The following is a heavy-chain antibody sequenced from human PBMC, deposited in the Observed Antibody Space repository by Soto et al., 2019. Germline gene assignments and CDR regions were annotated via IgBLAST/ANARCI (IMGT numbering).Heavy chain of an antibody. CDR1: GFSLSTSGVG. V-gene: IGHV2-5*02. CDR3: AHSWEQQLTHGDYCDY. J-gene: IGHJ4*02. D-gene: IGHD6-13*01. CDR2: IYWDDDK. Sequence: QITLKESGPTLVKPTQTLTLTCTFSGFSLSTSGVGVGWIRQPPGKALEWLALIYWDDDKRYRPSLKSRLTITKDTSKNQVVLTMTNMDPVDTATYYCAHSWEQQLTHGDYCDYWGQGTLVTVSS.